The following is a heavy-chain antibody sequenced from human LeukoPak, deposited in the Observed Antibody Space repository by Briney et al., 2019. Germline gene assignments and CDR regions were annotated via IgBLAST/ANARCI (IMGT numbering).Heavy chain of an antibody. Sequence: ASVKVSCKASGYTFTGYYMHWVRQAPGQGLEWMGWINPNSGGTNYAQKFQGRATMTRDTSISTAYMELSRLRSDDTAVYYCARGVQLERPFDYWGQGTLVTVSS. V-gene: IGHV1-2*02. CDR3: ARGVQLERPFDY. CDR2: INPNSGGT. CDR1: GYTFTGYY. D-gene: IGHD1-1*01. J-gene: IGHJ4*02.